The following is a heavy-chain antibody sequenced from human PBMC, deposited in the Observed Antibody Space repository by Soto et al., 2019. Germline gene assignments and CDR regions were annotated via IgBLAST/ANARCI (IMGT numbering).Heavy chain of an antibody. CDR2: ISGSGGST. CDR3: AKGLYSGYDPHKARNVLDI. V-gene: IGHV3-23*01. J-gene: IGHJ3*02. Sequence: SVGSLRLSCAASGFTFSNYAMSWVRQAPGKGLEWVSAISGSGGSTYYADSVKGRFTISRDNSKNTLYLQMNSLRADDTAVYYCAKGLYSGYDPHKARNVLDIGGQGTRVTVSS. D-gene: IGHD5-12*01. CDR1: GFTFSNYA.